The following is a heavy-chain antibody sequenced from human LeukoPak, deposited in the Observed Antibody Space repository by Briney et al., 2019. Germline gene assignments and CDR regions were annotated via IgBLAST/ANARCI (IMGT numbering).Heavy chain of an antibody. V-gene: IGHV3-53*01. Sequence: GGSLRLSCAASGFTVSNNYMIWVRQAPGKGLEWVSGIYSGGSTYYADSVKGRFTISRDNSKNTLYLQMNSLRAEDTALYYCARGPLIRGVPTYYFDYWGQGTLVTVSS. CDR1: GFTVSNNY. CDR2: IYSGGST. J-gene: IGHJ4*02. CDR3: ARGPLIRGVPTYYFDY. D-gene: IGHD3-10*01.